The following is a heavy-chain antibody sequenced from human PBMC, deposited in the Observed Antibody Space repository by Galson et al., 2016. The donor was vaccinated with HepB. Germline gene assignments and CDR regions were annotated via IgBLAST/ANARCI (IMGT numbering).Heavy chain of an antibody. J-gene: IGHJ5*02. Sequence: SLRLSCAVSRFTFSRYGMYWVRQAPAKGLEWVALISYDGSNKYYADSVKGRFTISRDNSKNTLYLQMNSLRAEDTAVYYCARTAFSYSGSYWWFHPWGQGTLVTVSS. CDR3: ARTAFSYSGSYWWFHP. V-gene: IGHV3-30*03. CDR2: ISYDGSNK. D-gene: IGHD1-26*01. CDR1: RFTFSRYG.